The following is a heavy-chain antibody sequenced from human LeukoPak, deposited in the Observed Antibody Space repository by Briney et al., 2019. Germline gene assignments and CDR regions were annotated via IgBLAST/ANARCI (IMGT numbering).Heavy chain of an antibody. CDR1: GFTFSTYW. J-gene: IGHJ5*02. D-gene: IGHD3-10*01. V-gene: IGHV3-7*01. Sequence: GGPLRLSCAASGFTFSTYWMSWVRQAPGKGPEWVANIKEDGSEKYYADSVKDRFTNSRDNAKTSLHLQMDSLRAEDTAVYYCFRDDGPGTWGQGTLVTVSS. CDR2: IKEDGSEK. CDR3: FRDDGPGT.